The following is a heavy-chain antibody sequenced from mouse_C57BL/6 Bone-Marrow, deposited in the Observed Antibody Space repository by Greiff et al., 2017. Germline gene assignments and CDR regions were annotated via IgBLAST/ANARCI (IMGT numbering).Heavy chain of an antibody. V-gene: IGHV1-63*01. CDR2: IYPGGGYT. CDR1: GYTFTNYW. J-gene: IGHJ4*01. Sequence: QVQLQQSGAELVRPGTSVKMSCKASGYTFTNYWIGWAKQRPGHGLEWIGDIYPGGGYTKYNEKFKGKATLTADKSSSTAYMQFSSLTSEDSAIYYCARWGYDGYYYAMDYWGQGTSVTVSS. CDR3: ARWGYDGYYYAMDY. D-gene: IGHD2-3*01.